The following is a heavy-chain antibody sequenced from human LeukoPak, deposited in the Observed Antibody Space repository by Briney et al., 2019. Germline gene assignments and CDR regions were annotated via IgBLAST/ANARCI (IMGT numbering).Heavy chain of an antibody. Sequence: SQTLSLTCAISGDSVSSNSAAWNWLRQSPSRGLEWLGRTYYKSKWYSDYALSVKSRITISPDTSKNQFSLHLNSVTPEDTAVYYCARDPRSYGPDYWGQGILVTVSS. CDR1: GDSVSSNSAA. CDR3: ARDPRSYGPDY. CDR2: TYYKSKWYS. J-gene: IGHJ4*02. V-gene: IGHV6-1*01. D-gene: IGHD5-18*01.